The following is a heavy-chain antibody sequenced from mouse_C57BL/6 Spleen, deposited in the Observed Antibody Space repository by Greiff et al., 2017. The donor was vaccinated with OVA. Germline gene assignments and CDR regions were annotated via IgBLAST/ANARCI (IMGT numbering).Heavy chain of an antibody. CDR2: INYDGSST. J-gene: IGHJ2*01. Sequence: DVKLLESEGGLVQPGSSMKLSCKASGFTFSDYYMAWVRQVPEKGLEWVANINYDGSSTYYLDSFKSRFIFSRDDANNMLYMQLSSLKSEDSATYCCAKAYGSTEDLDYWGQGTTLTVSS. CDR3: AKAYGSTEDLDY. V-gene: IGHV5-16*01. D-gene: IGHD2-2*01. CDR1: GFTFSDYY.